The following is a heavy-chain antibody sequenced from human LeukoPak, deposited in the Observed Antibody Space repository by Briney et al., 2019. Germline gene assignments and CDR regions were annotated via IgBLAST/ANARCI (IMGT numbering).Heavy chain of an antibody. CDR2: IYYSGST. CDR1: GGSISSYY. V-gene: IGHV4-59*12. J-gene: IGHJ5*02. Sequence: PSETLSLTCTVSGGSISSYYWSWIRQPPGKGLEWIGYIYYSGSTNYNPSLKSRVTISVDTSKNQFSLKLSSVTAADTAVYYCARGRGYCSSTSCYFWFDPWGQGTLVTVSS. CDR3: ARGRGYCSSTSCYFWFDP. D-gene: IGHD2-2*01.